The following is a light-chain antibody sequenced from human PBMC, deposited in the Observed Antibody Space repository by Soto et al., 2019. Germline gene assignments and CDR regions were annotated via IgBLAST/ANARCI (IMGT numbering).Light chain of an antibody. V-gene: IGKV3-15*01. Sequence: EIVMTQSPATLSVSPGERATFSCRASRSVSSNLAWYQQKPGQAPRILIYAASTRATGITARFSGSGSGTDFTLTISSLQSGDFAVYYCQQDMNWPITFGQGTRLEIK. CDR2: AAS. CDR3: QQDMNWPIT. CDR1: RSVSSN. J-gene: IGKJ5*01.